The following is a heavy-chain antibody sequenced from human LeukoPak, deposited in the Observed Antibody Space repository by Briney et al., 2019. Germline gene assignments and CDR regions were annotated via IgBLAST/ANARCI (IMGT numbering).Heavy chain of an antibody. CDR2: ISAYNGNT. J-gene: IGHJ5*02. CDR3: ARADYYGSGSYKRVAESHREFDP. CDR1: GYTFTSYG. Sequence: RVASVKVSCKASGYTFTSYGISWVRQAPGQGLEWMGWISAYNGNTNYAQKLQGRVTMTTDTSTSTAYMELRSLRSDDTAVYYCARADYYGSGSYKRVAESHREFDPWGQGTLVTVSS. V-gene: IGHV1-18*01. D-gene: IGHD3-10*01.